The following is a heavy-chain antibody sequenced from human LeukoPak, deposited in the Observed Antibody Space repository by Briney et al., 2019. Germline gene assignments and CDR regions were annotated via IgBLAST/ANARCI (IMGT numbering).Heavy chain of an antibody. J-gene: IGHJ4*02. CDR2: ISSSGSTI. D-gene: IGHD5-24*01. V-gene: IGHV3-48*03. CDR3: ARTDGYNSPYFDY. Sequence: GVLRLSCAASGFTFSSYEMNCVRQAPGKGLEWVSYISSSGSTIYYADSVKGRFTISRDNAKNSLYLQMNGLRAEDTAVYYCARTDGYNSPYFDYWGQGTLVTVSS. CDR1: GFTFSSYE.